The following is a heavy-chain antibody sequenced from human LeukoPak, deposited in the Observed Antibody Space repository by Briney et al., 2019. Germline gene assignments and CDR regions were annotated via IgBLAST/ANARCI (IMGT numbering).Heavy chain of an antibody. CDR1: GFTVSSNY. CDR3: ARERGYSGYALDYYYYYMDV. V-gene: IGHV3-66*02. J-gene: IGHJ6*03. D-gene: IGHD5-12*01. Sequence: GGSLRLSCAASGFTVSSNYMSWVRQAPGKGLEWVSVIYSGGSTYYADSVKGRFTISRDNSKNTLYLQMNSLRAEDTAVYYCARERGYSGYALDYYYYYMDVWGKATTVTVSS. CDR2: IYSGGST.